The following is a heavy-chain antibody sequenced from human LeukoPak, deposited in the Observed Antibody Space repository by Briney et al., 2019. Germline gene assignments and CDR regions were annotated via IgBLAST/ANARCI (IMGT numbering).Heavy chain of an antibody. Sequence: GGSLRLSGAASGLPFSSYGMHWVRQAPGKGLEGVAVISYDGSNKYYADSVKGRFTISRDNSKNTLYLQMNSLRAEDTAVYYCAKDQPKWELLNWFDPWGQGTLVTVSS. CDR3: AKDQPKWELLNWFDP. CDR2: ISYDGSNK. J-gene: IGHJ5*02. V-gene: IGHV3-30*18. D-gene: IGHD1-26*01. CDR1: GLPFSSYG.